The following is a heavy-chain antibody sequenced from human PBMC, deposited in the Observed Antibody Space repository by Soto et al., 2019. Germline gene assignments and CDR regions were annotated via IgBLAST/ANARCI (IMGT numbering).Heavy chain of an antibody. V-gene: IGHV4-4*07. J-gene: IGHJ4*02. Sequence: QVQLQESGPGVVKTSETLSLICNVSGGSISTYYWSWVRQPAGKGLEWIGRIYSRGSTVYNPSLQSLVSMSIDTSKNQFSLQLESVTAADTAIYYCARDAPPFDYWGRGTLVTVSS. CDR1: GGSISTYY. CDR2: IYSRGST. CDR3: ARDAPPFDY.